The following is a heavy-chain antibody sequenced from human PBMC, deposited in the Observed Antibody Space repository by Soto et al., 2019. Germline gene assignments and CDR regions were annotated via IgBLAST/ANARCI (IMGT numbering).Heavy chain of an antibody. V-gene: IGHV3-30*14. CDR3: ARPLWRDDYNWGYFDL. CDR2: ISYDGSNK. CDR1: GFTFSSYA. D-gene: IGHD4-4*01. Sequence: QVQLVESGGGVVQPGRSLRLSCAASGFTFSSYAMHWVRQAPGKGLEWVAVISYDGSNKYYADSVKGRFTISRDNSKNTLYLHMNSLITEDTAVYYCARPLWRDDYNWGYFDLWGRGTLVTVSS. J-gene: IGHJ2*01.